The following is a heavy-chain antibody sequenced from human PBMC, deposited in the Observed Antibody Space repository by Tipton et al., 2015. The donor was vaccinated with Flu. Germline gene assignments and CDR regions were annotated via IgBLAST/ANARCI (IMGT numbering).Heavy chain of an antibody. CDR1: GFVFSTHA. J-gene: IGHJ4*02. V-gene: IGHV3-30*04. CDR3: ARDAGYSVNWQPGGY. CDR2: ISKDGSAK. D-gene: IGHD5-24*01. Sequence: SLRLSCAASGFVFSTHAMHWVRLAPGKGLEWVAAISKDGSAKYYAESVQGRFTISRDNSRNTLYLQLSSLRPEDTSMFYCARDAGYSVNWQPGGYWGQGTLVTVSS.